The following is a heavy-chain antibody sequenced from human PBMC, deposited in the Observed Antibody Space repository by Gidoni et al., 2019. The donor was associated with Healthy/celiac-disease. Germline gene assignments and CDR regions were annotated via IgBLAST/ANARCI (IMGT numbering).Heavy chain of an antibody. CDR1: GFTFSSYA. CDR2: ISSNGGST. D-gene: IGHD4-17*01. V-gene: IGHV3-64D*08. J-gene: IGHJ6*03. Sequence: EVQLVESGGGLVQPGGSLSLSCSASGFTFSSYAMHWVRQAPGKGLEYVSAISSNGGSTYYADSVKGRFTISRDNSKNTLYLQMSSLRAEDTAVYYCVKVDVRDGYYYYMDVWGKGTTVTVSS. CDR3: VKVDVRDGYYYYMDV.